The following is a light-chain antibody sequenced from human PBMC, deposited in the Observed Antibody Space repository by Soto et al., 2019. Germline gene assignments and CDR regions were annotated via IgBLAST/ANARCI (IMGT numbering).Light chain of an antibody. CDR3: QQYGSSPPS. Sequence: EIVLTQSPGTLSLSAGERATLSCRATQSVNNNFVDWYKQKPGQAPRLLINGASSRATGIPDTFSGSGSGTDFSVTIDRLEPVDCAVDFCQQYGSSPPSVGGGT. V-gene: IGKV3-20*01. J-gene: IGKJ4*01. CDR2: GAS. CDR1: QSVNNNF.